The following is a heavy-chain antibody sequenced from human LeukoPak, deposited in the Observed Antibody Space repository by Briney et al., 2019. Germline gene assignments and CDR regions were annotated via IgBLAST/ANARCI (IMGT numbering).Heavy chain of an antibody. J-gene: IGHJ4*02. CDR1: GFTFSSYA. Sequence: PGGSLRLSCAASGFTFSSYAMHWVRQAPGKGLEYVSAISSNGGSTYYVNSVKGRFTISRDNSKNTLYPQMGSLRTEDMAVYYCARGSGYCSSTGCYTSYDFDYWGQGTLVTVSS. V-gene: IGHV3-64*01. D-gene: IGHD2-2*01. CDR2: ISSNGGST. CDR3: ARGSGYCSSTGCYTSYDFDY.